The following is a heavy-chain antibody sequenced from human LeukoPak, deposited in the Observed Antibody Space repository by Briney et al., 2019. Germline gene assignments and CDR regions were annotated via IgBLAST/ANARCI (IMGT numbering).Heavy chain of an antibody. CDR2: INHSGST. J-gene: IGHJ4*02. D-gene: IGHD3-22*01. CDR1: GGSFSGYY. Sequence: SETLSLTCAVYGGSFSGYYWSWIRQPPGKGLEWIGEINHSGSTNYNPSLKSRVTISVDTSKNQFSLKLSSVTAADTAVYYCARGRYLVSSGYLDYWGQGTLVTVSS. CDR3: ARGRYLVSSGYLDY. V-gene: IGHV4-34*01.